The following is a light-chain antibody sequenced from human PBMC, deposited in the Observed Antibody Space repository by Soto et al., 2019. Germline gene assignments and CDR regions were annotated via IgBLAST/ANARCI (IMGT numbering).Light chain of an antibody. V-gene: IGKV3-20*01. Sequence: EIVLTQSPGTLSLSPGERATLSCRASQNINNNYLAWYQQRPGQAPRLLLSDASTRATGIPDRFSGSGSGTDFTLPISRLEPEDFAVYYCQQYGNSLPYTFGQGTKVEIK. J-gene: IGKJ2*01. CDR1: QNINNNY. CDR2: DAS. CDR3: QQYGNSLPYT.